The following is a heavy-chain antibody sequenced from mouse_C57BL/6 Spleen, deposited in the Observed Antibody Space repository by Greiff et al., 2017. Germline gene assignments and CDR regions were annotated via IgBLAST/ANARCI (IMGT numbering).Heavy chain of an antibody. CDR3: ARQLRLRHYYAMDY. CDR2: ISSGSSTI. D-gene: IGHD3-2*02. V-gene: IGHV5-17*01. J-gene: IGHJ4*01. Sequence: EVKLMESGGGLVKPGGSLKLSCAASGFTFSDYGMHWVRQAPEKGLEWVAYISSGSSTIYYADTVKGRFTISRDNAKNTLFLQMTSLRSEDTAMYYCARQLRLRHYYAMDYWGQGTSVTVSS. CDR1: GFTFSDYG.